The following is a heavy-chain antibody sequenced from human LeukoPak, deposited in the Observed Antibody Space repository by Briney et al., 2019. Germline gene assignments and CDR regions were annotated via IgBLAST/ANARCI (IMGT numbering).Heavy chain of an antibody. Sequence: GGSLRLSCAASGFTFDDYAMHWVRQAPGKGLEWVSLISWDGGSTYYADSVKGRFTISRDNSRHTLYLQMNSLGAEDTALYYCAKDKEYSGFGPILSGYYYGMDVWGKGTTVTVSS. CDR2: ISWDGGST. V-gene: IGHV3-43D*04. CDR3: AKDKEYSGFGPILSGYYYGMDV. D-gene: IGHD5-12*01. CDR1: GFTFDDYA. J-gene: IGHJ6*04.